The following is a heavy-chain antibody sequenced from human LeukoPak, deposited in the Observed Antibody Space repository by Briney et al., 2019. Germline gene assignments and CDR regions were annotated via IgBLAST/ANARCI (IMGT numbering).Heavy chain of an antibody. Sequence: GGSLRLSCAASGFTFSSYEMNWVRQAPGKGLEWVSYISFSGSTIYYADSVKGRFTISRDNAKNSLYVQMNSLRAEDTPVYYCARGGYYDSSGYYYVGYFHHWGQGTLVTVSS. CDR2: ISFSGSTI. CDR1: GFTFSSYE. V-gene: IGHV3-48*03. J-gene: IGHJ1*01. CDR3: ARGGYYDSSGYYYVGYFHH. D-gene: IGHD3-22*01.